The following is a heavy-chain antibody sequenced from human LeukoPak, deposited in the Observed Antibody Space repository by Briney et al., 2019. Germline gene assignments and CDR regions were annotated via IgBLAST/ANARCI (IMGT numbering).Heavy chain of an antibody. CDR2: ISSNGDT. D-gene: IGHD4-17*01. J-gene: IGHJ3*01. V-gene: IGHV4-30-4*01. CDR3: ARLGSDNGRSVGALDF. CDR1: GVSIASRPFY. Sequence: NPSQTLSLTCTVSGVSIASRPFYWTWIRQPPGKGLEWVGFISSNGDTYYNPSLEGRLTISRDTSNNQFSLRLTSVSATDTAVYFCARLGSDNGRSVGALDFWGPGTVLTVSS.